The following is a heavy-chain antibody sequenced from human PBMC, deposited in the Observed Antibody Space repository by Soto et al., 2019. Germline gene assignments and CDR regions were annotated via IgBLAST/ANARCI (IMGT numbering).Heavy chain of an antibody. J-gene: IGHJ4*02. Sequence: QITLKESGPTLVKPTQTLTLTCSFSGFSLTNSGVGVGWIRQPPGKALEWLAFIYWDDEKHYRPSLQSRLTVTKDTAKAQVVLNMANYDPVDTGTYCCATPRNLTFFGGGGDFDYWGQGTLVIVSS. CDR3: ATPRNLTFFGGGGDFDY. D-gene: IGHD3-16*01. V-gene: IGHV2-5*02. CDR1: GFSLTNSGVG. CDR2: IYWDDEK.